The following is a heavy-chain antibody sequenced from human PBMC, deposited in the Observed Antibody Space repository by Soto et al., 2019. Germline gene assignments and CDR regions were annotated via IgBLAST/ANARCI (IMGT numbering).Heavy chain of an antibody. Sequence: EVQLVESGGDLVQPGGSLRLSCAASGFTFSSSWMYWVRQAPGKGLVSVSRISPDGSTTTYADSVKGRFTISRDNAKNPLYLQMHSLRAEDTAVYYCGGGYSGSPRWGQGTLVTVSS. CDR1: GFTFSSSW. V-gene: IGHV3-74*01. CDR2: ISPDGSTT. J-gene: IGHJ4*02. D-gene: IGHD3-10*01. CDR3: GGGYSGSPR.